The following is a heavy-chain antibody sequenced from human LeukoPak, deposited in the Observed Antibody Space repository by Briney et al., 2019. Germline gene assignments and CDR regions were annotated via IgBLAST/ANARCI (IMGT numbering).Heavy chain of an antibody. Sequence: PGGSLRLSCAASGFTLHDHSMHWVRQAAGKGLEWVSLISCDGGNTYHAESEKGRFIISRDNSKSSPYLQMNSLRTEDSSLYYVIIWGQGTLVTVSS. CDR3: II. D-gene: IGHD2/OR15-2a*01. J-gene: IGHJ4*02. CDR2: ISCDGGNT. CDR1: GFTLHDHS. V-gene: IGHV3-43*01.